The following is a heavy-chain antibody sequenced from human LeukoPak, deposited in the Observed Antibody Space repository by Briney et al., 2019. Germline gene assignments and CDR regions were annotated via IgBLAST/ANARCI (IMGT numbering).Heavy chain of an antibody. Sequence: GGSLRLSCAASGFTLSSCWMHWVRQAPGKGLVRVSGINSDGGSTRYADSVKGRFIITRDNAKNMLYLQMNSLRAEDTAVYYCASMNGHAFDIWGQGTRVTVSS. D-gene: IGHD2-8*01. V-gene: IGHV3-74*01. CDR3: ASMNGHAFDI. CDR1: GFTLSSCW. J-gene: IGHJ3*02. CDR2: INSDGGST.